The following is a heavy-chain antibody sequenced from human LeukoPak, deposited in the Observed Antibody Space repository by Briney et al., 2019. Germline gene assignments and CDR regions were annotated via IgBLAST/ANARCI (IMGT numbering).Heavy chain of an antibody. CDR2: INPNSGGT. CDR3: AIQSIVPRPGY. CDR1: RYTFTGYY. J-gene: IGHJ4*02. V-gene: IGHV1-2*06. D-gene: IGHD6-6*01. Sequence: ASVKVSCKASRYTFTGYYMHWVRQAPGQGLEWMGRINPNSGGTDYAQKFQGRVTMTRDTSVSTAYMELSRLTSDDTAVYYCAIQSIVPRPGYWGQGTLVAVSS.